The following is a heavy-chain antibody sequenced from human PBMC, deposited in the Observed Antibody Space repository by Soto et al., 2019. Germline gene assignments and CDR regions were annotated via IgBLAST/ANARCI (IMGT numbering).Heavy chain of an antibody. CDR3: ARVLSGYFDY. D-gene: IGHD6-19*01. J-gene: IGHJ4*02. CDR2: ISYDGNSK. V-gene: IGHV3-30-3*01. Sequence: GWSLRLSCAASGFTFSSYVMHLVRQAPGKGLEWVAFISYDGNSKYYANSVKGRFTISRENSKYTMYLEMNSLKPEDTAMYYCARVLSGYFDYWGKGTLVTVSS. CDR1: GFTFSSYV.